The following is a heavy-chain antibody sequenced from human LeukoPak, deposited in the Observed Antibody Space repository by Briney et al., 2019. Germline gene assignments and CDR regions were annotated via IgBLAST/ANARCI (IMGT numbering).Heavy chain of an antibody. V-gene: IGHV3-30*02. J-gene: IGHJ2*01. D-gene: IGHD6-13*01. Sequence: GGSLRLSCAASGFTFSSYGMHWVRQAPGKGLEWVAFIRYDGSNKYYADSVKGRFTISRDNSKNTLYLQMNSLRAEDTAVYYCAKEPYSSSPNWYFDLWGRGTLVTVSS. CDR3: AKEPYSSSPNWYFDL. CDR2: IRYDGSNK. CDR1: GFTFSSYG.